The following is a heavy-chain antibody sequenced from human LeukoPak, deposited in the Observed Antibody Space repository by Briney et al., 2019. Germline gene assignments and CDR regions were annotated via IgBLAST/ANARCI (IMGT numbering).Heavy chain of an antibody. CDR3: ARDTLRGSGFDY. J-gene: IGHJ4*02. D-gene: IGHD6-19*01. CDR2: IRYDGSNE. V-gene: IGHV3-30*02. Sequence: GGSLRLSCAASGFTFSSYWMSWVRQAPGKGLEWVAFIRYDGSNEYYADPVKGRFTISRDNSKNTLYLQMNSLRAEDTAVYYCARDTLRGSGFDYWGQGTLVTVSS. CDR1: GFTFSSYW.